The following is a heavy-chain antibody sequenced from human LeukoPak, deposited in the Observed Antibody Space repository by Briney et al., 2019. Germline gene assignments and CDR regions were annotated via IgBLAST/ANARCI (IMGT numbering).Heavy chain of an antibody. J-gene: IGHJ2*01. CDR3: ARDSGGNDWYFDL. V-gene: IGHV3-21*01. CDR1: GFTFSSYT. D-gene: IGHD4-23*01. Sequence: GGSLRLSCEGSGFTFSSYTMIWVRQAPGKGLEWLTSISSTSSYIYYADSVKGRFTISRDNSKNTLYLQMNSLRAEDTAVYYCARDSGGNDWYFDLWGRGTLVTVSS. CDR2: ISSTSSYI.